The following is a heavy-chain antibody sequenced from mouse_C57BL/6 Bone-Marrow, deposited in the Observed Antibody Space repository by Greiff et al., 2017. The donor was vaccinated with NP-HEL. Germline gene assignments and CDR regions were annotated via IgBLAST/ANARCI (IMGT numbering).Heavy chain of an antibody. D-gene: IGHD3-1*01. V-gene: IGHV1-52*01. CDR3: ARSGFYYFDY. Sequence: VKLQQPGAELVRPGSSVKLSCKASGYTFTSYWMHWVKQRPIQGLEWIGNIDPSDSETHYNQKFKDKATLTVDKSSSTAYMQLSSLTSEDSAVYYCARSGFYYFDYWGQGTTLTVSS. CDR1: GYTFTSYW. CDR2: IDPSDSET. J-gene: IGHJ2*01.